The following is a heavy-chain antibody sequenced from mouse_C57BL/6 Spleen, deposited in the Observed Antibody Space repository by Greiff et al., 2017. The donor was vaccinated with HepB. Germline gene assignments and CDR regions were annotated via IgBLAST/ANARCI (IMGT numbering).Heavy chain of an antibody. CDR1: GFTFSDYG. CDR3: ARYPYYYGGGYYFDY. J-gene: IGHJ2*01. D-gene: IGHD1-1*01. Sequence: EVKLVESGGGLVKPGGSLKLSCAASGFTFSDYGMHWVRQAPEKGLEWVAYISSGSSTIYYADTVTGRFTISRDNAKNTLFLQMTSLRSEDTAMYYCARYPYYYGGGYYFDYCRPLPTLPVSS. CDR2: ISSGSSTI. V-gene: IGHV5-17*01.